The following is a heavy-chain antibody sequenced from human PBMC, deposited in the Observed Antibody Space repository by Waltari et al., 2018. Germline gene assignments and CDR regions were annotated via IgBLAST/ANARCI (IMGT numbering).Heavy chain of an antibody. CDR3: ARDGEKGDYSRTYYFDY. J-gene: IGHJ4*02. D-gene: IGHD4-4*01. V-gene: IGHV3-74*01. Sequence: EVQLVESGGGLVQPGGSLRLSCAASGFTFSSYWMHWVRQAPGKGLVWVSRINSDGSSTSYADSVKGRFTISRDNAKNTLYLQMNSLRAEDTAVYYCARDGEKGDYSRTYYFDYWGQGTLVTVSS. CDR1: GFTFSSYW. CDR2: INSDGSST.